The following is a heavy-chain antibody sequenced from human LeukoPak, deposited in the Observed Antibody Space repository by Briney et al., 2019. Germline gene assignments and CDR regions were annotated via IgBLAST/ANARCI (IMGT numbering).Heavy chain of an antibody. CDR1: GYTFTSYY. Sequence: GASVKVSCKASGYTFTSYYMHWVRQAPGQGLEWMGIINPSGGSTSYAQKFQGRVTMTRDMSTSTVYMELRSLRSEDTAVYYCARARGLRWYLDYWGQGTLVTVSS. D-gene: IGHD4-23*01. J-gene: IGHJ4*02. CDR3: ARARGLRWYLDY. CDR2: INPSGGST. V-gene: IGHV1-46*01.